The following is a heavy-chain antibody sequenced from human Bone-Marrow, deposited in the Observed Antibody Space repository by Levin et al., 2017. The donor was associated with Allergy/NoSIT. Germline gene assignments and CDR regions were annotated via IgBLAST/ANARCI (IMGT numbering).Heavy chain of an antibody. CDR1: GFTLSSYA. CDR2: ISGSGGIT. V-gene: IGHV3-23*01. CDR3: AKCLREIPEYSTSSRRRRDYYYYMDV. Sequence: GGSLRLSCAASGFTLSSYAMSWVRQAPGKGLEWVSAISGSGGITYNADSVEGRFTISRDNSKNTLYLQMNSLRAEDTAVYYCAKCLREIPEYSTSSRRRRDYYYYMDVWGKGTTVTVSS. D-gene: IGHD5-18*01. J-gene: IGHJ6*03.